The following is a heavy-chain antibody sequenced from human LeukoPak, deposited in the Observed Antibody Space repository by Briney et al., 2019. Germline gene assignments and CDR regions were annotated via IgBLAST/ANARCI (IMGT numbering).Heavy chain of an antibody. CDR3: ATGYGDETGGFDY. D-gene: IGHD4-17*01. CDR1: GYTFTDYY. Sequence: ASVRVSCKASGYTFTDYYLHWVRQAPGHGLEWMGWISAYNGNTNYAQKLQGRVTMTTDTSTSTAYMELRSLRSDDTAVYYCATGYGDETGGFDYWGQGTLVTVSS. V-gene: IGHV1-18*04. CDR2: ISAYNGNT. J-gene: IGHJ4*02.